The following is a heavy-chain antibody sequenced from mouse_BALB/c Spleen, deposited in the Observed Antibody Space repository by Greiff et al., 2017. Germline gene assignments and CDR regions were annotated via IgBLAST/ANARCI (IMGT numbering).Heavy chain of an antibody. CDR2: IDPENGNT. CDR1: GFNIKDYY. Sequence: VQLQQSGAELVKPGASVKLSCTASGFNIKDYYMHWVKQRPEQGLEWIGWIDPENGNTIYDPKFQGKASITADTSSNTAYLQLSSLTSEDTAVYYCARYRYDYYAMDYWGQGTSVTVSS. V-gene: IGHV14-1*02. J-gene: IGHJ4*01. CDR3: ARYRYDYYAMDY. D-gene: IGHD2-14*01.